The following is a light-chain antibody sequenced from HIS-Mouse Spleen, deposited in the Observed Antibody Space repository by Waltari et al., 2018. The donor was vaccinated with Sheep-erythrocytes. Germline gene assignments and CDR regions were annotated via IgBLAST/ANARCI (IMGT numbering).Light chain of an antibody. Sequence: AIQMTQSPSSLSPSVGDRVTTTCRASQGIRNDLVGYQQKPGKAPKLLIYSSSSLQGGVPSRCSGSRSGTDFTLTISSRQHEDFATYYCRQDYNCPYTFGQGTKLEIK. CDR3: RQDYNCPYT. V-gene: IGKV1-6*01. CDR1: QGIRND. J-gene: IGKJ2*01. CDR2: SSS.